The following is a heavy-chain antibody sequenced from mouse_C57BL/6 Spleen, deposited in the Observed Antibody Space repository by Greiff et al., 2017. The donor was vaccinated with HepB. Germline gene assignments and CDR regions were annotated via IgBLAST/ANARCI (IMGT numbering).Heavy chain of an antibody. Sequence: EVQVVESGGGLVKPGGSLKLSCAASGFTFSDYGMHWVRQAPEKGLEWVAYISSGSSTTYYADTVKGRFTISRDNAKNTLFLQMTSLRSEDTAMYYCASKGPGRGYFDYWGQGTTLTVSS. V-gene: IGHV5-17*01. CDR3: ASKGPGRGYFDY. D-gene: IGHD4-1*01. J-gene: IGHJ2*01. CDR2: ISSGSSTT. CDR1: GFTFSDYG.